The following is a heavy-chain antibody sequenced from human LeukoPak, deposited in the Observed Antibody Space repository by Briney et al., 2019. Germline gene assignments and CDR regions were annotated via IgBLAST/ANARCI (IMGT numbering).Heavy chain of an antibody. CDR3: ASTSGSYYYYYGMDV. Sequence: GRSLRLSCAASGFTFSSYGMNWVRQAPGKGLEWVSSISSSSSYIYYADSVKGRFTISRDNAKNSLYLQMNSLRAEDTAVYYCASTSGSYYYYYGMDVWGQGTTVTVSS. J-gene: IGHJ6*02. V-gene: IGHV3-21*01. D-gene: IGHD1-26*01. CDR2: ISSSSSYI. CDR1: GFTFSSYG.